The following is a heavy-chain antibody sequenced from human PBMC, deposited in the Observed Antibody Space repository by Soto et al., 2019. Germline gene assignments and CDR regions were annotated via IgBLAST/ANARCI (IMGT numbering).Heavy chain of an antibody. CDR1: GASITSYF. J-gene: IGHJ6*02. CDR3: ASLGRNYHNGMDV. V-gene: IGHV4-4*07. CDR2: ISTSGT. Sequence: SETLSLTCTVSGASITSYFWAWTRQPAGKGLEWIGRISTSGTDYNPSLRSRVTMSVDTSKNQFSLTLSSVTAADTAMYYCASLGRNYHNGMDVRGQGTTVTVSS.